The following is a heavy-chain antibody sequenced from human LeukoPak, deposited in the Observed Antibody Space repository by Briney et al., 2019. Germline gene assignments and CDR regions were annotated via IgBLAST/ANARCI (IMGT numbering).Heavy chain of an antibody. J-gene: IGHJ4*02. CDR2: IIPIFGTA. Sequence: SVKVSCKASGDTFSSYAISWVRQAPGQGLEWMGGIIPIFGTANYAQKLQGRVTMTTDTSTSTAYMELRSLRSDDTAVYYCARMGGYYDILTGYYPPLYYFDYWGQGTLVTVSS. CDR1: GDTFSSYA. V-gene: IGHV1-69*05. CDR3: ARMGGYYDILTGYYPPLYYFDY. D-gene: IGHD3-9*01.